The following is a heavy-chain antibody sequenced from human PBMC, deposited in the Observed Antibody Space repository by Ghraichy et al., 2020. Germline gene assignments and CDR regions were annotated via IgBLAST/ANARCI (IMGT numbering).Heavy chain of an antibody. D-gene: IGHD3-22*01. Sequence: SVKVSCKASGGTFSSYAISWVRQAPGQGLEWMGGIIPIFGIANYAQKFQGRVTITADKSTSTAYMELSSLRSEDTAVYYCARGSIRITMIVVAYQYWGQGTLVTVSS. CDR2: IIPIFGIA. J-gene: IGHJ4*02. V-gene: IGHV1-69*10. CDR1: GGTFSSYA. CDR3: ARGSIRITMIVVAYQY.